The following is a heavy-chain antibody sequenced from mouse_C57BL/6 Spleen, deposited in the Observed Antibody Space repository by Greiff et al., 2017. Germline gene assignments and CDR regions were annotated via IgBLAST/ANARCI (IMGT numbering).Heavy chain of an antibody. J-gene: IGHJ2*01. V-gene: IGHV1-4*01. D-gene: IGHD4-1*01. CDR2: INPSSGYT. CDR1: GYTFTSYT. Sequence: QVQLQQSGAELARPGASVKMSCKASGYTFTSYTMHWVKQRPGQGLEWIGYINPSSGYTTYNQKFKDKATLTADKSSSTAYMQLSSLTSEDSAVYYCARGPNWSLDYWGQGTTLTVSS. CDR3: ARGPNWSLDY.